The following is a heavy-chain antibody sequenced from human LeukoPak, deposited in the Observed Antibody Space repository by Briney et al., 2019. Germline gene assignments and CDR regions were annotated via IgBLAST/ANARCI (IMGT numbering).Heavy chain of an antibody. CDR3: ARDQALQLVGDS. D-gene: IGHD6-13*01. Sequence: GGSLRLSCAASGFTFDTHHMSWVRQAPGKGLEWLSDITGSGGTTHYSDSVTGRFTISRDNAKNTLYLQMDSLRVEDTAVYYCARDQALQLVGDSWGQGTLVSVSS. V-gene: IGHV3-23*01. CDR2: ITGSGGTT. J-gene: IGHJ4*02. CDR1: GFTFDTHH.